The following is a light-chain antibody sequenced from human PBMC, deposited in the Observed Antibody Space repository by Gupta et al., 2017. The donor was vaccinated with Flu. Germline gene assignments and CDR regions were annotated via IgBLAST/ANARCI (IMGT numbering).Light chain of an antibody. CDR3: QQRASCPST. Sequence: VFTQSPATLSLSPGDRATLSCRASQSVATFLDWYHQKHGQAPRLLIYDADKRATDIPCRFSGSGSGTDFTLTISNLEPEDFAVYYCQQRASCPSTFGGGTKVEIK. V-gene: IGKV3-11*01. J-gene: IGKJ4*01. CDR2: DAD. CDR1: QSVATF.